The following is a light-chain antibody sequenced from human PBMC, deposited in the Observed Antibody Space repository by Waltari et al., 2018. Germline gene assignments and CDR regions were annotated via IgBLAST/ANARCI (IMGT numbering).Light chain of an antibody. CDR3: PSRDASGSGGA. J-gene: IGLJ2*01. CDR1: SLRSYY. Sequence: TQDPAVSVAMGQTVRITYQGDSLRSYYASWYQQRPGQAPILVMYDKNSRPSGVPDRFPCSSSDGKASLTIPWGPAGDGAYHYCPSRDASGSGGAFGGGTKLTVL. V-gene: IGLV3-19*01. CDR2: DKN.